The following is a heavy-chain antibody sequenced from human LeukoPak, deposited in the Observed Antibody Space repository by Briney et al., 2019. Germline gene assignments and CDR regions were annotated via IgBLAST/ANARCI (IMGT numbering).Heavy chain of an antibody. CDR1: GYSISSGYF. D-gene: IGHD2-8*01. CDR3: ARAPYARIDY. J-gene: IGHJ4*02. CDR2: IHHDGIT. V-gene: IGHV4-38-2*02. Sequence: SETLSLTCSISGYSISSGYFWGWIRQPPGKGLEWIGNIHHDGITYNNRSLKSRVTISVDTSKNQFSLKLSSVTAADTAVYYCARAPYARIDYWGQGTLVTVSS.